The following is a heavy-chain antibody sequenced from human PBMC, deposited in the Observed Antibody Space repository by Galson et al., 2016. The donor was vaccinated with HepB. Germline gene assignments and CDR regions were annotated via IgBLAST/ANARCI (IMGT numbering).Heavy chain of an antibody. J-gene: IGHJ6*02. CDR3: CRHDDLTYGWNEASYYNGLDV. CDR1: GLSFSGSA. Sequence: SLRLSCAASGLSFSGSAVRWARQAPGKGLEWVGRVRGKPNNYATTYAASVKGRFTMSRDDSENTAYLHMLGLKTEDTARYYCCRHDDLTYGWNEASYYNGLDVWGQGTTVTISS. V-gene: IGHV3-73*01. D-gene: IGHD1-1*01. CDR2: VRGKPNNYAT.